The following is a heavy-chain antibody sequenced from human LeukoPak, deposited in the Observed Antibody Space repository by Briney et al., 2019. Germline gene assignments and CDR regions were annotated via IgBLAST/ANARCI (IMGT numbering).Heavy chain of an antibody. CDR2: IYTSGST. CDR3: ASTGYSSSWAYYYYYMDV. CDR1: GGSISSGSYY. J-gene: IGHJ6*03. V-gene: IGHV4-61*02. D-gene: IGHD6-13*01. Sequence: PSETLSLTCTVSGGSISSGSYYWSWIRQPAGKGLEWIGRIYTSGSTNYNPSLKSRVTISVDTSKNQFSLKLSSVTAADTAVYFCASTGYSSSWAYYYYYMDVWGKGTTVTVSS.